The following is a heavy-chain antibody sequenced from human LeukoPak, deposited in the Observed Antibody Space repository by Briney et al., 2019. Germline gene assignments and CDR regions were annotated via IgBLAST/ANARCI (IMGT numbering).Heavy chain of an antibody. CDR3: VKGSGYSFFEY. D-gene: IGHD3-22*01. J-gene: IGHJ4*02. V-gene: IGHV3-30*02. CDR1: GFTFSTSG. CDR2: IRNDGSNK. Sequence: PGGSLRLSCAASGFTFSTSGMHWVRQAPGRGLEWVAFIRNDGSNKYYADSVKGRFTISRDNSKNTLYLQMNSLGAEDTAVYYCVKGSGYSFFEYWGQGTLVTVSS.